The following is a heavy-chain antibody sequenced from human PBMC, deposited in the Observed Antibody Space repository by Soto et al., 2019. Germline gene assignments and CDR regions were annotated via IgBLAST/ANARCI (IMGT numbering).Heavy chain of an antibody. V-gene: IGHV4-39*01. CDR3: ASRPGRPGFNDY. Sequence: QLQLQESGPGLVKPSETLSLTCTVSGGSISSSSYYWGWIRQPPGKGLEWIGSIYYSGSTYYNPSLKRRVTISVDTSKNQFSLKLSSVTAADTAVYYCASRPGRPGFNDYWGQGTLVTVSS. J-gene: IGHJ4*02. CDR1: GGSISSSSYY. CDR2: IYYSGST. D-gene: IGHD3-10*01.